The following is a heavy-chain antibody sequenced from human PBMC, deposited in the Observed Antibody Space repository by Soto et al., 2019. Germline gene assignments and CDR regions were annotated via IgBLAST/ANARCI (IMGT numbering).Heavy chain of an antibody. D-gene: IGHD3-22*01. J-gene: IGHJ4*02. CDR2: IYYSGST. CDR3: ARHVRDYYDSSGYYNDY. Sequence: SETLSLTCTVSGGSISSIGYYWGWIRQPPGKGLEWIGSIYYSGSTYYNPSLKSRVTISVDTSKNQFSLKLSSVTAADTAVYYCARHVRDYYDSSGYYNDYWGQGTLVTVSS. V-gene: IGHV4-39*01. CDR1: GGSISSIGYY.